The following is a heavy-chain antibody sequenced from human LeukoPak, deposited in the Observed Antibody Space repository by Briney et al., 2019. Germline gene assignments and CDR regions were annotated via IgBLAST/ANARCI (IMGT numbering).Heavy chain of an antibody. CDR2: FSGTFST. D-gene: IGHD2-2*01. CDR1: GFTFSTYA. CDR3: AKYCDSATCYPRHFQN. Sequence: GGSLRLSCTASGFTFSTYAMSWVRQAPGKGLEWVSGFSGTFSTHYAESVGGRFTISRDTSKNTLYLEMNSLRAEDTAVYYCAKYCDSATCYPRHFQNWGQGTLVTVSS. J-gene: IGHJ1*01. V-gene: IGHV3-23*01.